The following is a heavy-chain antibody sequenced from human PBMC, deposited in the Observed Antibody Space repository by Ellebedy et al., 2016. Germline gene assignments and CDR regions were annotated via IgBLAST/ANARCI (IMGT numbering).Heavy chain of an antibody. CDR2: IYTSGST. CDR3: ARLPYVSGSFGWFNP. J-gene: IGHJ5*02. Sequence: SETLSLTXTVSGGSISHYNWHWIRQPAGKGLEWIGHIYTSGSTNYNPSLKSRVTMSVDTSKNQFSLKLSSVTAADTAVYYCARLPYVSGSFGWFNPWGQGTLVTVSS. CDR1: GGSISHYN. D-gene: IGHD3-10*01. V-gene: IGHV4-4*07.